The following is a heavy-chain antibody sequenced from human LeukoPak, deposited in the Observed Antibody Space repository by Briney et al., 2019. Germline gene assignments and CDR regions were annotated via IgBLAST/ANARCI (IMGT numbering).Heavy chain of an antibody. CDR1: GYTLTELS. Sequence: ASVKVSCKVSGYTLTELSMHWVRQAPGKGLEWMGGFDPEDGETIYAQKFQGRVTMTEDTSTDTAYMELSSLRSEDTAVYYCATGSRSVLPRFGEFDYWGQGTLVTVSS. J-gene: IGHJ4*02. CDR2: FDPEDGET. CDR3: ATGSRSVLPRFGEFDY. V-gene: IGHV1-24*01. D-gene: IGHD3-10*01.